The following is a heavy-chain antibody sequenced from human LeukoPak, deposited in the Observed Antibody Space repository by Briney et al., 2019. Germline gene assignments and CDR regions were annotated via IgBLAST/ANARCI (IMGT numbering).Heavy chain of an antibody. J-gene: IGHJ3*02. D-gene: IGHD3-16*02. CDR2: IYYSGST. V-gene: IGHV4-39*01. Sequence: SETLSLTCTVSGGSISSSSYYWGWIRQPPGKGLEWIGSIYYSGSTYYNPSLKSRVTISVDTSKNQFSLKLSSVTAADTAVYYCARQANMITFGGVIATDAFDIWGQGTMVTVSS. CDR1: GGSISSSSYY. CDR3: ARQANMITFGGVIATDAFDI.